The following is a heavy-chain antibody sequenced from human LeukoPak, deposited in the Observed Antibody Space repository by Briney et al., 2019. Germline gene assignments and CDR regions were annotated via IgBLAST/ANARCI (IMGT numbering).Heavy chain of an antibody. Sequence: GGSLRLSCGASGFTFSSYEMNGVRQAPGKGLEWVSYISSSGSNIYYADSVRGRFTISRDNAKNSLYLQMNSLRAEDTAVYYCARDSYCSSSACYGMDVWGQGTTVTVSS. CDR3: ARDSYCSSSACYGMDV. CDR1: GFTFSSYE. D-gene: IGHD2-2*01. V-gene: IGHV3-48*03. J-gene: IGHJ6*02. CDR2: ISSSGSNI.